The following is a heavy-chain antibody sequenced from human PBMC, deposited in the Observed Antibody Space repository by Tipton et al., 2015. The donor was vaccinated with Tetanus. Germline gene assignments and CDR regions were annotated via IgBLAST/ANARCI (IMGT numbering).Heavy chain of an antibody. D-gene: IGHD4-23*01. CDR1: GFTFRSYE. J-gene: IGHJ6*02. CDR2: ISGSGSTI. Sequence: SLRLSCAVSGFTFRSYEMNWVRQAPGKGLEWVSYISGSGSTIYYADSVKGRFTISRDNAKNALHLQMNSLRAEDTAVYYCARITVDPQYAMDVWGQGTTVTVSS. V-gene: IGHV3-48*03. CDR3: ARITVDPQYAMDV.